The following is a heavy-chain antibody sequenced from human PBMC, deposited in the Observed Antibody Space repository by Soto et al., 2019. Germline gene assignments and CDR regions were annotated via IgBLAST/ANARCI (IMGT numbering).Heavy chain of an antibody. J-gene: IGHJ6*02. CDR3: ARDRMYYYGMDV. CDR1: GFIFSSYW. V-gene: IGHV3-7*03. CDR2: IKQDGTEK. Sequence: GGSLRLSCAASGFIFSSYWMTWVRQAPGKGLEWVANIKQDGTEKNYVDSVKGRFTISRDNAKNSLYLQMNSLRAEDTAVYYCARDRMYYYGMDVWGQGTTVTVSS.